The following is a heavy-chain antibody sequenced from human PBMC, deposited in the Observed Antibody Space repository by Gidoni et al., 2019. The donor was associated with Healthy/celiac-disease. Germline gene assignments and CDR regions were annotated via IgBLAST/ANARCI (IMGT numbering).Heavy chain of an antibody. V-gene: IGHV4-34*01. D-gene: IGHD3-22*01. CDR1: GGSFSGYY. Sequence: QVQLQQWGAGLLKPSETLSLTCAVYGGSFSGYYWSWIRQPPGKGLEWIGEINHSGSTNYNPFLKSRVTISVDTSKNQFSLKLSSVTAADTALYYCASLDSSGYYYFDYWGQGTLVTVSS. CDR3: ASLDSSGYYYFDY. CDR2: INHSGST. J-gene: IGHJ4*02.